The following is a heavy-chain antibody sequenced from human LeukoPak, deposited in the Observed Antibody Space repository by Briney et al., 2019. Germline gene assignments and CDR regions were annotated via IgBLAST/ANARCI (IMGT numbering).Heavy chain of an antibody. J-gene: IGHJ4*02. CDR3: ARDAVRVALRYFDWLLSYFDY. CDR2: INPNSGGT. V-gene: IGHV1-2*02. CDR1: GYTFTSYY. D-gene: IGHD3-9*01. Sequence: GASVKVSCKASGYTFTSYYMHWVRQAPGQGLEWMGWINPNSGGTNYAQKFQGRVTMTRDTSISTAYMELSRLRSDDTAVYYCARDAVRVALRYFDWLLSYFDYWGQGTLVTVSS.